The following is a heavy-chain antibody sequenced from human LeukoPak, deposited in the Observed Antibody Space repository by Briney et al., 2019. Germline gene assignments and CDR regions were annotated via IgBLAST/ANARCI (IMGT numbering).Heavy chain of an antibody. CDR3: ARVVQSTDSSGFYLPEYFQH. D-gene: IGHD3-22*01. Sequence: SETLSLTCAVYGGSISSGSYYWSWIRQPAGKGLEWIGRIYTSGSTNYNPSLKSRVTISVDTSKNQFSLKLSSVTAADTAVYYCARVVQSTDSSGFYLPEYFQHWGQGTLVTVSS. CDR1: GGSISSGSYY. CDR2: IYTSGST. V-gene: IGHV4-61*02. J-gene: IGHJ1*01.